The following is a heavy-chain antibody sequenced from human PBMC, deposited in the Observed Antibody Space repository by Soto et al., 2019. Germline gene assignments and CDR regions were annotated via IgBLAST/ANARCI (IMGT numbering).Heavy chain of an antibody. J-gene: IGHJ5*02. V-gene: IGHV2-26*01. D-gene: IGHD6-19*01. CDR2: IDSSGEK. CDR3: ARRHLAVAVSPWFDP. Sequence: QVTLKESGPVLVKPTETLTLPGTGSGLSITVSEMRVSWISQPPRQPLEWLARIDSSGEKSYRTFLKSRLAISKDTSKSQIVLTMTNMDPADTATYYCARRHLAVAVSPWFDPWGQGIPVTVSS. CDR1: GLSITVSEMR.